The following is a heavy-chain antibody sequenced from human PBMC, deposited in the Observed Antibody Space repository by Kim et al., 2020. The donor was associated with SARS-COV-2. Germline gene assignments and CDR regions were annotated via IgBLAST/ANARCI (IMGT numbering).Heavy chain of an antibody. Sequence: GESLKISCKGSGYSFTSYWIGWVRQMPGKGLEWMGIIYPGDSDTRYSPSVQGQVTISADKSISTAYLQWSSLKASATAMYYCSRAYYGSGSYLPFDPWGQGTLVTVSS. D-gene: IGHD3-10*01. CDR3: SRAYYGSGSYLPFDP. CDR1: GYSFTSYW. J-gene: IGHJ5*02. CDR2: IYPGDSDT. V-gene: IGHV5-51*01.